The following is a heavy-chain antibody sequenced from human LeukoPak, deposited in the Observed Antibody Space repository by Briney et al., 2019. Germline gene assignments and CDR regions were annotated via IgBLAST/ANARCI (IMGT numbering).Heavy chain of an antibody. CDR2: ISAYNGNT. V-gene: IGHV1-18*01. CDR1: GYTFISYG. D-gene: IGHD1-14*01. J-gene: IGHJ4*02. CDR3: ARDRHDSHSKPLSDY. Sequence: ASVKVSCKASGYTFISYGISWVRQAPGQGLEWMGWISAYNGNTNYAQKLKGRVTMTTDTSTSTAYMELRSLRSDDTVVYYCARDRHDSHSKPLSDYWGQGTLVTVSS.